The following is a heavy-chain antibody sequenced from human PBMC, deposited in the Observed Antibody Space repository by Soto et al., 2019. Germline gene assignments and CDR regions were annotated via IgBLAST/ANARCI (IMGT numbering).Heavy chain of an antibody. CDR3: ARQLYYYGSGSYYKLGATWFDP. J-gene: IGHJ5*02. Sequence: GESLKISCKGSGYSFASYWINWVRQMPGKGLEWMGRIDPNDSHTNYSPSFQGHVTISADKSISTAYLQWSSLKASDTAMYYCARQLYYYGSGSYYKLGATWFDPWGQGTLVTVSS. D-gene: IGHD3-10*01. V-gene: IGHV5-10-1*01. CDR1: GYSFASYW. CDR2: IDPNDSHT.